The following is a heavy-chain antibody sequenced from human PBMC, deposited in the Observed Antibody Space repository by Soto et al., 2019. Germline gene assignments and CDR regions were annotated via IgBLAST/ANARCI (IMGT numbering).Heavy chain of an antibody. CDR3: ARDLQSNYYGCMDV. Sequence: SVNVSCKASGGTFISYAITWVRQAPGQGLEWMGGIIPIFGTANYAQRFQGRGTRTADGSTTTVDMELVRLRSEDTAVYYCARDLQSNYYGCMDVWGQGTTLTVSS. D-gene: IGHD3-10*01. CDR2: IIPIFGTA. V-gene: IGHV1-69*13. CDR1: GGTFISYA. J-gene: IGHJ6*02.